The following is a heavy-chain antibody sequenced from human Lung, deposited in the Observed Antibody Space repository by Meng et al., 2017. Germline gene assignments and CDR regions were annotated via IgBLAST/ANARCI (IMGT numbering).Heavy chain of an antibody. Sequence: VPPQPCGAGLLTPSEPLSLPCVVSGGSFSDYYGSWIRQPPGKGLEWIGEINHSGSTHYNPSLESRATISVDTSQNNLSLKLSSVTAADSAVYYCARGPTTMAHDFDYWGQGTLVTVSS. D-gene: IGHD4-11*01. V-gene: IGHV4-34*01. CDR1: GGSFSDYY. CDR2: INHSGST. CDR3: ARGPTTMAHDFDY. J-gene: IGHJ4*02.